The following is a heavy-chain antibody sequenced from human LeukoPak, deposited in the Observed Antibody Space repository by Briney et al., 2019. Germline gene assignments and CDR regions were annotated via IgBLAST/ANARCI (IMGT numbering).Heavy chain of an antibody. Sequence: GASVKVSCKASGYTFTSYGISWVRQAPGQGLEWMGWISAYNGNTNYAQKLQGRVTMTTDTSTSTAYMELRSLRSDDTAVYYCARVGGNYGGNKGLYYFDYWGQGTLVTVSS. CDR2: ISAYNGNT. CDR1: GYTFTSYG. D-gene: IGHD4-23*01. CDR3: ARVGGNYGGNKGLYYFDY. V-gene: IGHV1-18*01. J-gene: IGHJ4*02.